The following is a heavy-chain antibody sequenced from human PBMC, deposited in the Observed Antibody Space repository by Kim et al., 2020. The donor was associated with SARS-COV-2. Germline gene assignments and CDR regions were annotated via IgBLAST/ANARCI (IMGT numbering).Heavy chain of an antibody. CDR1: GFTFSSYD. V-gene: IGHV3-13*04. CDR2: IGTAGDT. CDR3: ARAGYGGCEKGLDY. D-gene: IGHD3-16*01. J-gene: IGHJ4*02. Sequence: GGSLRLSCAASGFTFSSYDMHWVRQATGKGLEWVSAIGTAGDTYYPGSVKGRFTISRENAKNSLYLQMNSLRAGDTAVYYCARAGYGGCEKGLDYWGQGTLVTVSS.